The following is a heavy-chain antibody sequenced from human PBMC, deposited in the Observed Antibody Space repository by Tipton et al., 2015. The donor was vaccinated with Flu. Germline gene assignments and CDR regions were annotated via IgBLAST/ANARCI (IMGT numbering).Heavy chain of an antibody. V-gene: IGHV4-59*01. CDR3: ARVNRGFFDY. Sequence: LSLTCTVSGDSINNYYWSWIRQPPGKGLEWLGYIYYTGSTNYSPSLKSRVTISLDTSENQLSLKLNSMTAADTAVYYCARVNRGFFDYWGQGTLVTVSS. CDR2: IYYTGST. J-gene: IGHJ4*02. D-gene: IGHD1/OR15-1a*01. CDR1: GDSINNYY.